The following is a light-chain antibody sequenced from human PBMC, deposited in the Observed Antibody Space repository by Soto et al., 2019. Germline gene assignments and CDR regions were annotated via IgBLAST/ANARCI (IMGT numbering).Light chain of an antibody. CDR3: QQCSNSPPVT. CDR2: DAS. CDR1: QRVSRY. Sequence: DIVLTQSPATLYLSPGETATLSCRASQRVSRYLAWYQQKPGQAPRLLIYDASNRSTGIPARFSGSGSGTDFTLTISSLEPEDFAIYYCQQCSNSPPVTFGGGTKVEIK. J-gene: IGKJ4*01. V-gene: IGKV3-11*01.